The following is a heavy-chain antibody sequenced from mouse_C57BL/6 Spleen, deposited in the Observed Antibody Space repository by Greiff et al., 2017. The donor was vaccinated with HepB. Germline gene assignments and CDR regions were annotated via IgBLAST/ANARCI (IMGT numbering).Heavy chain of an antibody. CDR2: ISYDGSN. CDR1: GYSITSGYY. CDR3: AREILGYYFDY. Sequence: EVKLEESGPGLVKPSQSLSLTCSVTGYSITSGYYWNWIRQFPGNKLEWMGYISYDGSNNYNPSLKNRISITRDTSKNQFFLKLNSVTTEDTATYYCAREILGYYFDYWGQGTTLTVSS. D-gene: IGHD1-1*01. V-gene: IGHV3-6*01. J-gene: IGHJ2*01.